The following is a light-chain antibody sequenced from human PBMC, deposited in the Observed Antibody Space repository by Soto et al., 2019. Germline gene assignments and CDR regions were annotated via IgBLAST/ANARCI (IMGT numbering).Light chain of an antibody. J-gene: IGKJ1*01. CDR1: QSFTSTS. Sequence: EIVLTQSPGTLSLSPGERATLSCRASQSFTSTSLAWYQQKPGQAPRLLISGASRRAAGIPDRFSGSGSGTDFTLTISRLESEDIAVDYCQQYDSSPRTFGQGTRVDIK. V-gene: IGKV3-20*01. CDR2: GAS. CDR3: QQYDSSPRT.